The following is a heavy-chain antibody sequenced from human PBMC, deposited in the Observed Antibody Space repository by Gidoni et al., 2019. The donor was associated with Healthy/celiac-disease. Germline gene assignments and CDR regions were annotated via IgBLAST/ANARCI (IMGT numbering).Heavy chain of an antibody. D-gene: IGHD1-26*01. CDR2: IYYSGST. V-gene: IGHV4-61*01. CDR3: ARTEEGANVYYYYGMDV. Sequence: QVQLQESGPGLVKPSETLSLNCTVSGGSVSSGSDSWCWIRQPPGKGLEWIGYIYYSGSTNYNPSLKSRVTISVDTSKNQFSLKLSSVTAADTAVYYCARTEEGANVYYYYGMDVWGQGTTVTVSS. J-gene: IGHJ6*02. CDR1: GGSVSSGSDS.